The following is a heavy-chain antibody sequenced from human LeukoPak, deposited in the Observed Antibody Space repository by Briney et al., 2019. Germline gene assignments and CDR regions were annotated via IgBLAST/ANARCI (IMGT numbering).Heavy chain of an antibody. J-gene: IGHJ4*02. Sequence: PGGSLRLSCAAAGFTFSSYGMHWVRQAPGKGLEWVAFIRYDGSNKYYADSVKGRFTISRDNSKNTLYLQMNSLRAEDTAVYYCAKRYYGSGRHSFDYWGQGTLVTVSS. CDR2: IRYDGSNK. CDR1: GFTFSSYG. D-gene: IGHD3-10*01. CDR3: AKRYYGSGRHSFDY. V-gene: IGHV3-30*02.